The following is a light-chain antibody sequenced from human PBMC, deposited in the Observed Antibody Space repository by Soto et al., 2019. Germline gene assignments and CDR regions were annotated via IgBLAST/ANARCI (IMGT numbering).Light chain of an antibody. CDR2: GAS. V-gene: IGKV3D-15*01. Sequence: EIVMTQSPATLSVSPGERATLSCRASQSVYNNLAWYQHKPGQAPRLLIYGASTRAAGIPDRFSGSGSGTDFTLTLTRLEPEDSAVYFCQQYTGPPTTFGQGTRLEIK. CDR3: QQYTGPPTT. CDR1: QSVYNN. J-gene: IGKJ5*01.